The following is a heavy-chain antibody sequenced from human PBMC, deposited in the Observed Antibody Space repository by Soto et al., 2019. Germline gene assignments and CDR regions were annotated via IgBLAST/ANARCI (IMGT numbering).Heavy chain of an antibody. CDR3: ARGDSTGSPTGWFDP. D-gene: IGHD6-19*01. Sequence: QVQLVQSGAEVKKPGASVQVSCKASGYTFTRYSINWVRQAPGQGLEWVGWISNYNGDTKYAQKFQGRVTLTTDTSTTTTCMDLRSLTSDDTAVYFCARGDSTGSPTGWFDPWGQGTLVTVSS. J-gene: IGHJ5*02. V-gene: IGHV1-18*04. CDR1: GYTFTRYS. CDR2: ISNYNGDT.